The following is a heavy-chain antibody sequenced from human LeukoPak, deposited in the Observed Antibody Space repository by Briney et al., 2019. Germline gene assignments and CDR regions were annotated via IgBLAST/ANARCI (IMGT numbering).Heavy chain of an antibody. CDR1: GYIFTKYV. J-gene: IGHJ4*02. D-gene: IGHD2-21*01. Sequence: ASVKVSCKASGYIFTKYVVHWVRQAPGQRPQWMGWIKAGNGDTKYSQNFQDRLTITRDTSASTVYMELSSLTSEDTALYYCARDDCGDTCYPGGYWGQGTLVTVSS. V-gene: IGHV1-3*01. CDR2: IKAGNGDT. CDR3: ARDDCGDTCYPGGY.